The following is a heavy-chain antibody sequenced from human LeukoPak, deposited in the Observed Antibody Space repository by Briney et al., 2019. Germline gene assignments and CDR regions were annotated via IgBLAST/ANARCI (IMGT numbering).Heavy chain of an antibody. Sequence: SETLSLTCTVSGGSISSSTCYWGWIRQPPGKGLEWIGSIYYSGSTYYNPPLESRLTISVDTSKNQFSLKLSSVTASDTAVYYCAREPHYGGNFRLGFFDYWGQGTLVTVSS. V-gene: IGHV4-39*02. CDR3: AREPHYGGNFRLGFFDY. CDR2: IYYSGST. J-gene: IGHJ4*02. CDR1: GGSISSSTCY. D-gene: IGHD4-23*01.